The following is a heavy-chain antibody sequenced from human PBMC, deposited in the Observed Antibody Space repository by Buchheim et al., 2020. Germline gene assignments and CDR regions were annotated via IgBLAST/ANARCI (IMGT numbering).Heavy chain of an antibody. J-gene: IGHJ5*02. CDR2: ISSSSSTI. D-gene: IGHD6-19*01. CDR3: ARARYRGYSSGWWPFDP. CDR1: GFTFSSYS. V-gene: IGHV3-48*04. Sequence: EVQLVESGGGLVQPGGSLRLSCAASGFTFSSYSMNWVRQAPGKGLEWVSYISSSSSTIYYADSVKGRFTISRDHAKNSLYLQMNSLRAEDTAVYYCARARYRGYSSGWWPFDPWGQGTL.